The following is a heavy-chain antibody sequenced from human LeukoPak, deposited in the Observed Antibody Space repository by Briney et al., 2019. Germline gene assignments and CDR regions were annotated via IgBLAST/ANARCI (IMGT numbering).Heavy chain of an antibody. J-gene: IGHJ3*02. CDR2: ISSGSSYI. CDR3: ASCRTPGDYVAFDI. V-gene: IGHV3-21*01. Sequence: GGSLRLSCAASGFTFSSYSMNWVRQAPGKGLEWVSSISSGSSYIYYADSVKGRFTISRDNAKNSLYLQMNSLRAEDTAVYYCASCRTPGDYVAFDIWGQGTMVTVSS. D-gene: IGHD3-16*01. CDR1: GFTFSSYS.